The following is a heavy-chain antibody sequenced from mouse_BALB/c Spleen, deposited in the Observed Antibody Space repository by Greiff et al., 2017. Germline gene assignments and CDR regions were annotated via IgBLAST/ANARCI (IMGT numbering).Heavy chain of an antibody. J-gene: IGHJ4*01. D-gene: IGHD1-1*01. Sequence: EVMLVESGGGLVKPGGSLKLSCAASGFTFSSYAMSWVRQTPEKRLEWVASISSGGSTYYPDSVKGRFTISRDNARNILYLQMSSLRSEDTAMYYCARGTTVVARDAMDYWGQGTSVTVSS. V-gene: IGHV5-6-5*01. CDR2: ISSGGST. CDR1: GFTFSSYA. CDR3: ARGTTVVARDAMDY.